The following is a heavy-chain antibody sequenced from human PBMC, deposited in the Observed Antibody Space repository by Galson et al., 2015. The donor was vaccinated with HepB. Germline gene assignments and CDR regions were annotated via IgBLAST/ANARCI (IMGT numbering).Heavy chain of an antibody. CDR3: ARDLAYYDFWSGYFSPLRVPYYFDY. Sequence: SVKVSCKASGYTFTSYYMHWVRQAPGQGLEWMGIINPSGGSTSYAQKFQGRVTMTRDTSTSTVYMELSSLRSEDTAVYYCARDLAYYDFWSGYFSPLRVPYYFDYWGQGTLVTVSS. J-gene: IGHJ4*02. V-gene: IGHV1-46*01. D-gene: IGHD3-3*01. CDR2: INPSGGST. CDR1: GYTFTSYY.